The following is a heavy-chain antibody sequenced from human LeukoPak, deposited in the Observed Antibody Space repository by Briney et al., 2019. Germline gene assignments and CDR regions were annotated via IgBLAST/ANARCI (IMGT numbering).Heavy chain of an antibody. V-gene: IGHV4-4*07. CDR3: AREYYDSSGYYPCDAFDI. J-gene: IGHJ3*02. D-gene: IGHD3-22*01. Sequence: PSETLSLTCTVSGGSISRYYWSWIRQPAGKGLEWIGRIYTSGSTNYNPSLKSRVTMSVDTSKNQFSLKLSSVTAADTAVYYCAREYYDSSGYYPCDAFDIWGQGTMVTVSS. CDR1: GGSISRYY. CDR2: IYTSGST.